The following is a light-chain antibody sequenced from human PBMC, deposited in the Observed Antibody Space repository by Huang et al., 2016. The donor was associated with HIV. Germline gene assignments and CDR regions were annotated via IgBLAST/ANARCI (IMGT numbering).Light chain of an antibody. Sequence: EIVLTQSPATLSLSPGERATLSCSASQSVGIYLAWYQQKPGQAPRLLIYDTSNRATGIPARFSGSGSGTDFTLTISSLEPEDFAVYYCQQRSSNWPPEITFGQGTRLQIK. CDR3: QQRSSNWPPEIT. CDR2: DTS. J-gene: IGKJ5*01. CDR1: QSVGIY. V-gene: IGKV3-11*01.